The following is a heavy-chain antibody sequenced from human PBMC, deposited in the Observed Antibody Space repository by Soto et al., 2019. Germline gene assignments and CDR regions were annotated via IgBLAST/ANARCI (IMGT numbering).Heavy chain of an antibody. CDR3: ARDLGSSSSRWFDP. CDR1: GGTFSSYT. V-gene: IGHV1-69*08. CDR2: IIPILGIA. Sequence: QVQLVQSGAEVKKPGSSVKVSCKASGGTFSSYTISWVRQAPGQGLEWMGRIIPILGIANYAQKFQGRVTITADKSTSTAYMELSSLRSEDTAVSYCARDLGSSSSRWFDPWGQGTLVTVSS. J-gene: IGHJ5*02. D-gene: IGHD6-6*01.